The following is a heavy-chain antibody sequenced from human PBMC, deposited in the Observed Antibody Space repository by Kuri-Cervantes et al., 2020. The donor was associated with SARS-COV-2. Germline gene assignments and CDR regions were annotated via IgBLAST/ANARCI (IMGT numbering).Heavy chain of an antibody. D-gene: IGHD5-12*01. CDR3: ARAGVKDIVATITSYYYYYGMDV. CDR2: ISYDGSNK. V-gene: IGHV3-30-3*01. CDR1: EFTFISYA. Sequence: GESLKISCAAAEFTFISYAMHWVRQAPGKGLEWVAVISYDGSNKYFAESVKGRFTISRDNSKNTLYLQMSSLRAEDTAMYYCARAGVKDIVATITSYYYYYGMDVWGQGTTVTVSS. J-gene: IGHJ6*02.